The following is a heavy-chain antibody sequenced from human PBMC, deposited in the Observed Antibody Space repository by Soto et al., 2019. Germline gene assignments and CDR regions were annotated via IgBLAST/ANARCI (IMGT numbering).Heavy chain of an antibody. CDR2: IYYSGST. Sequence: SETLSLTCTVSGGSISSSSYYWGWIRQPPGKGLEWIGSIYYSGSTYYNPSLKSRVTISVDTSKNQFSLKLSSVTAADTAVYYCARLKDVVYYYGMDVWGQGTTVTVSS. J-gene: IGHJ6*02. CDR1: GGSISSSSYY. CDR3: ARLKDVVYYYGMDV. V-gene: IGHV4-39*01.